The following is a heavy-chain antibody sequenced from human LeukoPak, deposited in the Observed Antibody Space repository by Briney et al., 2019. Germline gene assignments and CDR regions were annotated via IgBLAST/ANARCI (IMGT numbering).Heavy chain of an antibody. CDR1: GYSISSGYY. J-gene: IGHJ4*02. CDR2: IYHSGST. Sequence: PSETLSLTCTVSGYSISSGYYWGWIRQPPEKGLEWIGTIYHSGSTFYNPSLKSRVTISLDTSKNQFSLRLSSVTAADTAVYFCARADYDILTGYPTSFDYWGQGTLVTVSS. V-gene: IGHV4-38-2*02. D-gene: IGHD3-9*01. CDR3: ARADYDILTGYPTSFDY.